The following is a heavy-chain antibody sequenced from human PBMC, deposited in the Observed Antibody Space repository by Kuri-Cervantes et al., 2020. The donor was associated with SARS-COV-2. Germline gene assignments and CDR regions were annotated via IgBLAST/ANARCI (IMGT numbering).Heavy chain of an antibody. J-gene: IGHJ6*03. V-gene: IGHV3-69-1*02. CDR2: ISSSSTI. CDR1: GFSFSDYY. Sequence: AGSLRLSCAASGFSFSDYYMNWVRQAPGKGLEWVSSISSSSTIYYAASVKGRFTISRDNAKNSLYLQLNSLSAADMAVYYCASHRGYCTSTNCPMHVWGKGTTVTVSS. D-gene: IGHD2-2*01. CDR3: ASHRGYCTSTNCPMHV.